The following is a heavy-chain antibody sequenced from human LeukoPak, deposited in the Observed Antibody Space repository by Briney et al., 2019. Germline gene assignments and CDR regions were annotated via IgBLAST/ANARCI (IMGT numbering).Heavy chain of an antibody. J-gene: IGHJ4*02. CDR1: GFTFSSYS. CDR2: ISSSSSYI. D-gene: IGHD3-22*01. Sequence: PGGSLRLSCAASGFTFSSYSMNWVRQAPGKGLEWVSSISSSSSYIYYADSVKGRFTISRDNSKNTLYLQMNSLRAEDTAVYYCARDFYYYDSSGPFDYWGQGTLVTVSS. CDR3: ARDFYYYDSSGPFDY. V-gene: IGHV3-21*01.